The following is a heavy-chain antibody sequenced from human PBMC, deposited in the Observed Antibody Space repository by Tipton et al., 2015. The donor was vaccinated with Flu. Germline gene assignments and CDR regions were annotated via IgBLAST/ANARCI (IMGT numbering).Heavy chain of an antibody. J-gene: IGHJ3*02. CDR1: GGSISSGGYY. CDR3: AREGVAAAGRGWAFDI. D-gene: IGHD6-13*01. V-gene: IGHV4-31*03. Sequence: TLSLTCTVSGGSISSGGYYWSWIRQHPGKGLEWIGYIYYSGSTYYNPSLKSRVTISVDTSKNQFSLKLSSVTAADTAVYYCAREGVAAAGRGWAFDIWGQGTMVTVSS. CDR2: IYYSGST.